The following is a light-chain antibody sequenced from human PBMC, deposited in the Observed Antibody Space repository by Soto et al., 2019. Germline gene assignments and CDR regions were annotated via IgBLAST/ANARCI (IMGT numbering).Light chain of an antibody. V-gene: IGLV2-8*01. CDR3: SSYAGSNNPFL. Sequence: QSALTQPPSASGSPGQSVTISCTGTSSDVGGYNYVSWYQQHPGKAPKLMIYEVSKRPSGVPDRFSGSKSGNTASLTVSGLQSEHEADYYCSSYAGSNNPFLFGTGTKLTVL. J-gene: IGLJ1*01. CDR2: EVS. CDR1: SSDVGGYNY.